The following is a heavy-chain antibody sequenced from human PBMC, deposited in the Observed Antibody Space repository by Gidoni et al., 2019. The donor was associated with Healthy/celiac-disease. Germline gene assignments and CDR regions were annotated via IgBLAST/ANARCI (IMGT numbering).Heavy chain of an antibody. J-gene: IGHJ6*02. Sequence: QVQLQQWGAGLLKPSETLSITCAVYGGPFSGYYSSGIRQPPGTGLEWIGEINHSGSTNYNPSLKSRVTISVDTSKNQFSLKLSSVTAADTAVYYCARGAFWSGYYSVRCYYYGMDVWGQGTTVTVSS. V-gene: IGHV4-34*01. D-gene: IGHD3-3*01. CDR3: ARGAFWSGYYSVRCYYYGMDV. CDR1: GGPFSGYY. CDR2: INHSGST.